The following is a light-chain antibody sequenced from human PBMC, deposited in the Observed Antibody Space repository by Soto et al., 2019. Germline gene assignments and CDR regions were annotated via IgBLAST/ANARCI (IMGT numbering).Light chain of an antibody. V-gene: IGKV3-20*01. J-gene: IGKJ3*01. CDR3: HQYGSSPQA. Sequence: EIVLTQSPGTLSLSPGERVTLSCRASQSVTRSFLAWYQQKPGQAPRLLIYGASSRATGIPDRFSGSGSGTVFTLTISRLEPEDSAVYYCHQYGSSPQAFGPGTKVDIK. CDR1: QSVTRSF. CDR2: GAS.